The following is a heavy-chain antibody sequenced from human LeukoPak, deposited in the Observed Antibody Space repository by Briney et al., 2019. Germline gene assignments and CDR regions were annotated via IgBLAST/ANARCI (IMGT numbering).Heavy chain of an antibody. CDR3: ARDEKIVGASGQDY. D-gene: IGHD1-26*01. CDR2: INTDGGDT. CDR1: GFAFSSYW. Sequence: GGSLRLSCVASGFAFSSYWMSWVRQAPGKGLVWVSRINTDGGDTIYADSVKGRFTISRDNAKNTLFLQMNSLRAEDTAVYYCARDEKIVGASGQDYWGQGTLVTVSS. V-gene: IGHV3-74*01. J-gene: IGHJ4*02.